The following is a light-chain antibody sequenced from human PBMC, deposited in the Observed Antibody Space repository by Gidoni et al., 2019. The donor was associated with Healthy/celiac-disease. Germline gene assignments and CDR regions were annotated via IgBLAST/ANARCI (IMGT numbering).Light chain of an antibody. CDR2: GAS. CDR3: QQYGSSSYT. Sequence: IVLTQSPGTLSLSQGERATLSCRASQSVSSSHLAWYQQKPGQAPRLLIYGASSSATGXXDRFXGSGSGTDFTLTISRLEPEDFAVYYCQQYGSSSYTFGQGTKLEIK. CDR1: QSVSSSH. J-gene: IGKJ2*01. V-gene: IGKV3-20*01.